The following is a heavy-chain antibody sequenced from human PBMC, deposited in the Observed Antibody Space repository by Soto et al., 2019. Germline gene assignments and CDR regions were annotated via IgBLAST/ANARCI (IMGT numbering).Heavy chain of an antibody. J-gene: IGHJ4*02. CDR1: GGSITSYW. CDR3: ARHNPKDKCNYDY. CDR2: VSYIGSP. D-gene: IGHD2-15*01. Sequence: QVQLQESGPGLVKPSETLSLTCTVSGGSITSYWWSWIRQPPGKGLAWIAYVSYIGSPNYNPSLKRRVTISVDTSKGQCSLSVSSVTAADTALYYCARHNPKDKCNYDYWGQGTLVTVSS. V-gene: IGHV4-59*08.